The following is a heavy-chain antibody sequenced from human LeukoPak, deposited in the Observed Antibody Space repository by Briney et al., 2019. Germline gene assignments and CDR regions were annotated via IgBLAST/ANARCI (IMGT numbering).Heavy chain of an antibody. V-gene: IGHV4-34*01. J-gene: IGHJ5*02. D-gene: IGHD3-3*01. CDR3: ARGYDFWSGYYWNWFDP. Sequence: SETLSLTCAVYGGSFSGCYWSWIRQPPGKGLEWIGEINHSGSTNYNPSLKSRVTISVDTSKNQFSLKLSSVTAADTAVYYCARGYDFWSGYYWNWFDPWGQGTLVTVPS. CDR1: GGSFSGCY. CDR2: INHSGST.